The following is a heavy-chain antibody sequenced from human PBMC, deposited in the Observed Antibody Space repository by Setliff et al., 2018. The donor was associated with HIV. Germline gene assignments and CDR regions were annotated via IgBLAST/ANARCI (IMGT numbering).Heavy chain of an antibody. CDR1: GGTISSSDYY. D-gene: IGHD5-12*01. CDR3: ARPSAGDGYNYWYFDL. J-gene: IGHJ2*01. CDR2: IYYSGTT. Sequence: SETLSLTCTVSGGTISSSDYYWGWIRQPPGKGLEWIGSIYYSGTTYYNPSLKSRVTISVDTSKNQFSLKQSSVTAADTAVYYCARPSAGDGYNYWYFDLWGRGTLVTVSS. V-gene: IGHV4-39*01.